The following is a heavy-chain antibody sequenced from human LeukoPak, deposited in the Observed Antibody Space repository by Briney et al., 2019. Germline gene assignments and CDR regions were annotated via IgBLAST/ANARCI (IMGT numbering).Heavy chain of an antibody. V-gene: IGHV3-30*18. Sequence: GGSLRLSCAASGFSFNTYDIHWVRQAPGKGLEWVAAILSDGGGDRYADSVRGRFTISRDNSKNTLYLQMNGLRGEDAAVYYCAKTVGANKNHFDYWGQGTLGTVSS. CDR2: ILSDGGGD. J-gene: IGHJ4*02. CDR3: AKTVGANKNHFDY. D-gene: IGHD1-26*01. CDR1: GFSFNTYD.